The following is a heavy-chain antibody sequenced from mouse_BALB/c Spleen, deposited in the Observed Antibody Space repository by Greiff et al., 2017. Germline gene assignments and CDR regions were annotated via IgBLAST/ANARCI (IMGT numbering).Heavy chain of an antibody. Sequence: EVQLQQSGTVLARPGASVKMSCKASGYSFTSYWMHWVQQRPGQGLEWIGAIYPGNSDTSYNQKFKGKAKLTAVTSASTAYMELSSLTNEDSAVYYCTRSYGNWGAMDYWGQGTSVTVSS. J-gene: IGHJ4*01. CDR3: TRSYGNWGAMDY. CDR2: IYPGNSDT. CDR1: GYSFTSYW. D-gene: IGHD2-10*02. V-gene: IGHV1-5*01.